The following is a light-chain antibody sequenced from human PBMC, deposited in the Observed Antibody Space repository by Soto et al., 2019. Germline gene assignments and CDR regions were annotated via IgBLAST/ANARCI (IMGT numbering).Light chain of an antibody. CDR3: QQLNSYPRWT. V-gene: IGKV1-9*01. Sequence: DIQLTQSPSFLSSSAVDIVTITCRASQGSGTYLAWYQQKAGKAPKLLIYAASTLQRGVPSRFSGSGSGTEFTLTISSLQPEDFATYYCQQLNSYPRWTFGQGTKVDIK. CDR1: QGSGTY. J-gene: IGKJ1*01. CDR2: AAS.